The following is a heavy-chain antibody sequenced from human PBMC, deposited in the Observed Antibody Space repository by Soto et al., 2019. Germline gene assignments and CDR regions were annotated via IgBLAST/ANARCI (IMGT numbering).Heavy chain of an antibody. V-gene: IGHV4-34*01. CDR1: GGSFSTDY. D-gene: IGHD6-6*01. CDR2: INPSGGT. CDR3: ARVLAARASRDFDY. J-gene: IGHJ4*02. Sequence: QVQLQQWGAGLLKPSETLSLICAVYGGSFSTDYWSWIRQPPGKGLEWIGEINPSGGTNYNPSLKSRVTISVATSKNQFSLKLSSVTAADTAVYYCARVLAARASRDFDYWGQGTLVTVSS.